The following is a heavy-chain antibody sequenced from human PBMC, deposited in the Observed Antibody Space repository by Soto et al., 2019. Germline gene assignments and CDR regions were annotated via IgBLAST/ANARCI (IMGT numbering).Heavy chain of an antibody. Sequence: EVQLVESGGGLVKPGGSLRLSCAASWFTYTRYSMNLVRQAPGKGLEWVSSISSTTNYIYYGDSMKGRFTISRDNAKHALYMEMNSLRAEDTAVYYCARESEDLTSNFDYWGQGTLVTVSS. V-gene: IGHV3-21*06. CDR1: WFTYTRYS. J-gene: IGHJ4*02. CDR3: ARESEDLTSNFDY. CDR2: ISSTTNYI.